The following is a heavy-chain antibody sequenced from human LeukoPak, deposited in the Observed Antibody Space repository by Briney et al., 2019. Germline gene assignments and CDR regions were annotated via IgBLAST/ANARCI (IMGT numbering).Heavy chain of an antibody. J-gene: IGHJ4*02. CDR2: IYYSGST. V-gene: IGHV4-59*08. D-gene: IGHD3-16*01. CDR1: GGSISTYY. Sequence: ETSETLSLTCTVSGGSISTYYWSWIRQPPGKGLEWIGYIYYSGSTNYNPSLKSRVTISVDTSKNQFSLKLSSVTAADTAVYYCARVMEGTLGGDFDYWGQGTLVTVSS. CDR3: ARVMEGTLGGDFDY.